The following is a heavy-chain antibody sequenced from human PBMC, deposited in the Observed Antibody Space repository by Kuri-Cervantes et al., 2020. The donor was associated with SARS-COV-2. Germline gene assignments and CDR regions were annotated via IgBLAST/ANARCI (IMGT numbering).Heavy chain of an antibody. CDR2: ISYDGSNK. Sequence: GESLKISCAASGFTFSSYAMHWVRQAPGKGLEWVAVISYDGSNKYYADSMKGRFTISRDNSKNTLYLQMNSLRAEDTAVYYCARDALHYDFWSGPYFDYWGQGTLVTVSS. CDR1: GFTFSSYA. CDR3: ARDALHYDFWSGPYFDY. V-gene: IGHV3-30-3*01. J-gene: IGHJ4*02. D-gene: IGHD3-3*01.